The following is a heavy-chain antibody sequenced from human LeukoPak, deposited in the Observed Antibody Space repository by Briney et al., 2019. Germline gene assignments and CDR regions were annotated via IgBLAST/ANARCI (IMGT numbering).Heavy chain of an antibody. D-gene: IGHD2-15*01. CDR2: INTNTGNP. V-gene: IGHV7-4-1*02. CDR1: GYTFTSYA. CDR3: ARGGSVSCSGGSCYYYYYYMDV. J-gene: IGHJ6*03. Sequence: ASVKVSCKASGYTFTSYAMNWVRQAPGQGLEWMGWINTNTGNPTYAQGFTGRFVFSLDTSVSTAYLQISSLKAEDTAVYYCARGGSVSCSGGSCYYYYYYMDVWGKGTTVTVSS.